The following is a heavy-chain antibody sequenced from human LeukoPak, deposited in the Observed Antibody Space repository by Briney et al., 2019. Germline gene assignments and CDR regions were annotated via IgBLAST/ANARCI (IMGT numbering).Heavy chain of an antibody. J-gene: IGHJ4*02. CDR1: GFTVSSNY. CDR3: ARLWFGELAFDY. V-gene: IGHV3-66*01. D-gene: IGHD3-10*01. Sequence: GGPLRLSCAASGFTVSSNYMNWVRQAPGKGLEWVSVIYRGGNTYYADSVKGRFTISRDNSKNTLYLQMNSLRAEDTAVYYCARLWFGELAFDYWGQGTLVTVSS. CDR2: IYRGGNT.